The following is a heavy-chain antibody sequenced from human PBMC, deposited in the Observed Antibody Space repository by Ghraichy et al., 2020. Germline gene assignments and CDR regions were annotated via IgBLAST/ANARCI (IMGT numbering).Heavy chain of an antibody. CDR2: IRSKAKSYAT. CDR1: GFTFSGSV. Sequence: GGSLRLSCAASGFTFSGSVMHWVRQASGKGLEWVGLIRSKAKSYATSYAASVKGRFTISRDDSKNTAYLQMNSLKTEDTAVYYCTRPYDSSGLEFGGQGTLVTVSS. CDR3: TRPYDSSGLEF. J-gene: IGHJ4*02. V-gene: IGHV3-73*01. D-gene: IGHD3-22*01.